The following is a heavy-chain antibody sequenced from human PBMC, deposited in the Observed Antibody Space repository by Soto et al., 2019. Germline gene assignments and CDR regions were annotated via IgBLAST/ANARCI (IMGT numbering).Heavy chain of an antibody. J-gene: IGHJ6*02. Sequence: PGGSLRLSCAASGFTFSSYSMNWVRQAPGKGLEWVSSISSSSSYIYYADSVKGRFTISRDNAKNSLYLQMNSLRAEDTAVYYCARPTFHHSGMDVWGQGTTVTVSS. CDR1: GFTFSSYS. V-gene: IGHV3-21*01. CDR3: ARPTFHHSGMDV. CDR2: ISSSSSYI.